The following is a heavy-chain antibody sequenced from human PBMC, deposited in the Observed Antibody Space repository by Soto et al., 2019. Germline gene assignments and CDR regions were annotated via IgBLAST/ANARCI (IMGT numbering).Heavy chain of an antibody. J-gene: IGHJ4*02. V-gene: IGHV2-26*01. CDR1: GFSLSNARMG. Sequence: QVTLKESGPVLLKPTETLTLTCTVSGFSLSNARMGVSWIRQPPGKALEWLAHIFSNDEKSYSTSLKSRLTIPKLTXXSQVVLTMTNMDPVDTATYYCARNMVVAASSYFDYWGQGTLVTVSS. CDR2: IFSNDEK. CDR3: ARNMVVAASSYFDY. D-gene: IGHD2-15*01.